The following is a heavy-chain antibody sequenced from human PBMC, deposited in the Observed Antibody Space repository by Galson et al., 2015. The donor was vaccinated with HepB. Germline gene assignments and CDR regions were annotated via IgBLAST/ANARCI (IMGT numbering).Heavy chain of an antibody. J-gene: IGHJ5*02. CDR1: GDSVSSNSAA. D-gene: IGHD6-19*01. CDR3: ARDLGSGWYGNWFDP. CDR2: TYYRSKWYN. V-gene: IGHV6-1*01. Sequence: CAISGDSVSSNSAAWNWIRQPPSRGLEWLGRTYYRSKWYNDYAVSVKSRITINPDTSKNQFSLQLNSVTPEDTAVYYCARDLGSGWYGNWFDPWGQGTLVTVSS.